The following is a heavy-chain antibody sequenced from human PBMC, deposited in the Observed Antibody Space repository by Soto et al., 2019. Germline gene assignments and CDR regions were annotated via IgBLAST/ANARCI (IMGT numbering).Heavy chain of an antibody. J-gene: IGHJ3*02. V-gene: IGHV3-11*05. CDR1: GFTFSDYY. CDR2: ISSSSSYT. D-gene: IGHD3-9*01. CDR3: ARDADILTGSDAFDI. Sequence: QVQLVESGGGLVKPGGSLRLSCAASGFTFSDYYMSWSRQAPGKGLEWVSYISSSSSYTNYADSVKGRFTISRDNAKKSLYLQMNSLRAEDTAVYYCARDADILTGSDAFDIWGQGTMVTVSS.